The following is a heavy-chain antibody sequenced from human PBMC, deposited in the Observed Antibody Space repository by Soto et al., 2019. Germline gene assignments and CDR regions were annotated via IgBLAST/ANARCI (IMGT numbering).Heavy chain of an antibody. Sequence: EVQLEESGGGLVQPGGSLRLSCAASGFSFSSYWMSWVRQAPGKGPEWVAIVSLDGRDKTYADSVKGRFTISRDNAENSLFQQMSSLRADDTAVYYCARDERSSVLLDYWGQGALVTVSS. CDR1: GFSFSSYW. D-gene: IGHD6-19*01. J-gene: IGHJ4*02. V-gene: IGHV3-7*01. CDR2: VSLDGRDK. CDR3: ARDERSSVLLDY.